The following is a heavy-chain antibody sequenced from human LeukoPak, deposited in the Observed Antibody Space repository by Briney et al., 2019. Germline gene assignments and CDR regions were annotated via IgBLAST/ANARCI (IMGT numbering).Heavy chain of an antibody. D-gene: IGHD2-2*01. CDR2: IRTKATNYAP. Sequence: PGGSLRLSCAASGFTFSDSPMHWVRQASGKGLEWVGRIRTKATNYAPACAASVKGRFTISRDDSKSTTYLQMNSLETEDTAVYYCAKEKGIVVPAAMLDYWGQGTLVTVSS. V-gene: IGHV3-73*01. CDR3: AKEKGIVVPAAMLDY. J-gene: IGHJ4*02. CDR1: GFTFSDSP.